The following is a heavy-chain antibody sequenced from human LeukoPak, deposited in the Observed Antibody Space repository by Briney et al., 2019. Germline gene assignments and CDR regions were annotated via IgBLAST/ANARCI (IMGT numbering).Heavy chain of an antibody. J-gene: IGHJ5*02. CDR3: ARESRDLGGDNWFDP. Sequence: ASVKVSCKASGYTFTGYYMHWVRQAPGQGLEWMGWINPNSGGTNYAQKFQGRVTMTRDTSISTAYMELSRLRSDDTAVCYCARESRDLGGDNWFDPWGQGTLVTVPS. CDR2: INPNSGGT. D-gene: IGHD1-26*01. CDR1: GYTFTGYY. V-gene: IGHV1-2*02.